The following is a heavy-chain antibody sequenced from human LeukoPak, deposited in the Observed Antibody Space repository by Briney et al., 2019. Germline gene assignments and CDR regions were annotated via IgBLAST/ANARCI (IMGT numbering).Heavy chain of an antibody. V-gene: IGHV4-59*01. CDR1: GGSISSYY. CDR3: ARGTSLYGSGSYYRN. J-gene: IGHJ4*02. D-gene: IGHD3-10*01. CDR2: IYYSGST. Sequence: PSETLSLTCTVSGGSISSYYWIWIRQPPGKGLEWIGYIYYSGSTNYNPSLESRVTISVDTSKNQFSLKLSSVTAADTAVYYCARGTSLYGSGSYYRNWGQGTLVTVSS.